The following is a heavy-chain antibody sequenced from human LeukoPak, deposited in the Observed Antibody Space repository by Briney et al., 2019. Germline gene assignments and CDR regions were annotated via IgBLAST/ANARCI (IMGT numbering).Heavy chain of an antibody. CDR3: ARVGPLRRPVEQQLTHNWFDP. D-gene: IGHD6-13*01. CDR2: IYYSGST. V-gene: IGHV4-34*01. Sequence: SETLSLTCAVYGGSFSGYYWSWIRQPPGKGLEWIGSIYYSGSTYYNPSLKSRVTISVDTPKNQFSLKLSSVTAADTAVYYCARVGPLRRPVEQQLTHNWFDPWGQGTLVTVSS. CDR1: GGSFSGYY. J-gene: IGHJ5*02.